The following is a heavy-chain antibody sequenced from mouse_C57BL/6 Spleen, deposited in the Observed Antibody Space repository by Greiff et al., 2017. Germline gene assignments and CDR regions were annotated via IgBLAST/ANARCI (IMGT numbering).Heavy chain of an antibody. CDR3: ARSNYPYFDV. CDR1: GYTFTSSW. CDR2: IDPSDSYT. J-gene: IGHJ1*03. Sequence: QVQLQQPGAELVMPGASVKLSCKASGYTFTSSWMHWVKQRPGQGLEWIGEIDPSDSYTNYNQKFKDKATLTVDKSSSTAYMQLSSLTSEDSAVYYCARSNYPYFDVWGTGTTVTVSS. V-gene: IGHV1-69*01. D-gene: IGHD2-5*01.